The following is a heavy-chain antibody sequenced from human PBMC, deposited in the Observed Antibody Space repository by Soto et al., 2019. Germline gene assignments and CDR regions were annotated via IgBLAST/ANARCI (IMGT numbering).Heavy chain of an antibody. Sequence: QVQLVQSGAEVKKPGASLKVSCKASGYTFTSYYMHWVRQAPAQGLERMGIINPSGGSTSYAQKFQGRVTMTSDTSTSTVYRDLRRLRSEHTAVYCCASQTPYFRSFDYWGHGHLVTVAS. D-gene: IGHD3-10*01. CDR3: ASQTPYFRSFDY. CDR2: INPSGGST. CDR1: GYTFTSYY. J-gene: IGHJ4*01. V-gene: IGHV1-46*03.